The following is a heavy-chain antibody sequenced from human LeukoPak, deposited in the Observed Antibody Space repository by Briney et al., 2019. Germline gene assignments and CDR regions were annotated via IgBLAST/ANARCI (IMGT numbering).Heavy chain of an antibody. CDR3: AKDLFETRWLRFGKDYYYYMDV. D-gene: IGHD5-12*01. CDR2: IWYDGSNK. CDR1: GFTFSSYG. J-gene: IGHJ6*03. Sequence: GRSLRLSCAASGFTFSSYGMHWVRRAPGKGLEWVAGIWYDGSNKYYADSVKGRFTISRDNSKNTLYLQMNSLRAEDTAVYYCAKDLFETRWLRFGKDYYYYMDVWGKGTTVTVSS. V-gene: IGHV3-33*06.